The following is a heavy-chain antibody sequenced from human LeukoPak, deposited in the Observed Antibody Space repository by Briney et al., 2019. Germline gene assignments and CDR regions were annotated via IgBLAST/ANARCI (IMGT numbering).Heavy chain of an antibody. CDR3: AKDRGSGYYYYGMDV. Sequence: PGGSLRLSCAASGFTFDDYAMHWVRQAPGKGLEWVSLISGDGGRTYYADSVEGRFTISRDNSKNSLYLQMNSLRIEDTALYYCAKDRGSGYYYYGMDVWGQGTTVTVSS. V-gene: IGHV3-43*02. CDR1: GFTFDDYA. D-gene: IGHD6-25*01. CDR2: ISGDGGRT. J-gene: IGHJ6*02.